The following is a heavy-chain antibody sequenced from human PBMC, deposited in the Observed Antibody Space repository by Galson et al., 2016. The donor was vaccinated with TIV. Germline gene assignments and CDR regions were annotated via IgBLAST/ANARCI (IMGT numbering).Heavy chain of an antibody. CDR1: GGIFSNYG. J-gene: IGHJ4*02. Sequence: SVKVSCKASGGIFSNYGVNWVRQAPGQGLEWMGGTIPIFGTAIYAQKFQGRVTITADRSTTTVYMELSSLRSEDTAVYYCARGALKSHYDRSGYFFDYWGQGTLV. CDR2: TIPIFGTA. D-gene: IGHD3-22*01. CDR3: ARGALKSHYDRSGYFFDY. V-gene: IGHV1-69*06.